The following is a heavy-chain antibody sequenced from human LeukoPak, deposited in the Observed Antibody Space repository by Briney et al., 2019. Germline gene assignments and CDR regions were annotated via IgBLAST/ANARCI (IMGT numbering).Heavy chain of an antibody. D-gene: IGHD3-10*01. CDR2: IYPGDSDT. J-gene: IGHJ6*03. Sequence: GASLQISCKGSGYSFTSYWIGWVRQLPGKGLEWMGIIYPGDSDTRYSPSFQGQVTISADKSISTAYLQWSSLKASDTAMYYCARTMVRGVPPTYYYYYMDVWGKGTTVTISS. CDR1: GYSFTSYW. V-gene: IGHV5-51*01. CDR3: ARTMVRGVPPTYYYYYMDV.